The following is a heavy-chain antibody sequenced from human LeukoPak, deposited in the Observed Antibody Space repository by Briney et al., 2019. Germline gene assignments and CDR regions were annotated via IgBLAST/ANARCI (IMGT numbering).Heavy chain of an antibody. J-gene: IGHJ4*02. V-gene: IGHV3-7*03. CDR2: INQDGSEK. D-gene: IGHD3-22*01. CDR1: GFTSGNHW. CDR3: ARDYYDSSGDY. Sequence: PGGSLRLSCAASGFTSGNHWMSWVRQAPGKGLEWVANINQDGSEKYYVDSVKGRFTISRDNAKNSLYLQMNSLRADDTAVYYCARDYYDSSGDYWGQGTLVTVSS.